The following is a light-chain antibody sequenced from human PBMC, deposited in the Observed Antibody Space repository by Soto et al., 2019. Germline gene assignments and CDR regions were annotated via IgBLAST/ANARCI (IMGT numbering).Light chain of an antibody. Sequence: EIVMTQSPATLSVSPGERATLSCRASQNINTNLAWYHQKPGQAPRLLISDASTRATDIPARISGSGYGTEFSLTINSLQSEDCAVYYCQQYNDWPFTCGQGTNLEI. CDR3: QQYNDWPFT. J-gene: IGKJ2*01. V-gene: IGKV3-15*01. CDR1: QNINTN. CDR2: DAS.